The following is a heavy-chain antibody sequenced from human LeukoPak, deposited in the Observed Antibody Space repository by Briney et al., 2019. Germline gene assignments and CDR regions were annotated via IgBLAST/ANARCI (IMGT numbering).Heavy chain of an antibody. Sequence: PGGSLRLSCAASGFTVSSSYMSWVRQAPGKGLEWVSVFYTGGTAYYAGSVKGRFTISRDNSKNTLYLQMNSLRAEDTAVYFCARDHLGGFCDSTSCHTNFYSWGQGTLVTVSS. CDR2: FYTGGTA. J-gene: IGHJ4*02. CDR1: GFTVSSSY. D-gene: IGHD2-2*02. V-gene: IGHV3-53*01. CDR3: ARDHLGGFCDSTSCHTNFYS.